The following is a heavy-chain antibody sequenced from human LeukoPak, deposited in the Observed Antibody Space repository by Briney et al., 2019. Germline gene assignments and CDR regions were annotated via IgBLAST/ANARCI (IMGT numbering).Heavy chain of an antibody. V-gene: IGHV3-48*03. D-gene: IGHD3-10*01. CDR2: ISSSGSTI. CDR1: GFTFSSYE. J-gene: IGHJ5*02. Sequence: SGGSLRLSCAASGFTFSSYEMNWVRQAPGRGLEWVSYISSSGSTIYYADSVKGRFTISRDNAKNSLYLQMNSLRAEDTAVYYCAGSMTEENWFDPWGQGTLVTVSS. CDR3: AGSMTEENWFDP.